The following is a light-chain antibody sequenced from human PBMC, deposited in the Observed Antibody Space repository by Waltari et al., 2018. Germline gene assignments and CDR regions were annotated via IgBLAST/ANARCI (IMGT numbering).Light chain of an antibody. Sequence: EIVLTQSPGTLSLSPGEIATLSCRASQSVSSSYLAWYQQKPGQAPRLLIYGASSRATGIPDRFSGSGSGTDFTLTISRLEPEDFAVYYCQQYGSSYTFGQGTKLEIK. J-gene: IGKJ2*01. CDR2: GAS. CDR1: QSVSSSY. CDR3: QQYGSSYT. V-gene: IGKV3-20*01.